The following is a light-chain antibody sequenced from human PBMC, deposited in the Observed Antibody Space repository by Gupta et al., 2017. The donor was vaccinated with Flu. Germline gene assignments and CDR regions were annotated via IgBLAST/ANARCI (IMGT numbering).Light chain of an antibody. CDR2: DVS. V-gene: IGLV2-14*03. CDR1: SSDVGASNS. Sequence: QSALTQPASVPGSPGQSITISCTGTSSDVGASNSVSWYQHHPGKAPKLMIYDVSDRPSGVSDRFSGSKSGNTASLTISGLQAEDEADYYCSSYTTRSTVVFGGGTKVTVL. CDR3: SSYTTRSTVV. J-gene: IGLJ2*01.